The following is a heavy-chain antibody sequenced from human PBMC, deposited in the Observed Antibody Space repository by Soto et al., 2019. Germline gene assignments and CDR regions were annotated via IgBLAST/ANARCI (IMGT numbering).Heavy chain of an antibody. V-gene: IGHV3-74*01. CDR1: GFTFSSQW. J-gene: IGHJ4*02. D-gene: IGHD5-18*01. CDR2: NNNDGTST. CDR3: ASWRGGYTYGLDH. Sequence: EVQLVESGGGLVQPGGSLRLSCAASGFTFSSQWLHWVRQAPGKGLVWISRNNNDGTSTNYADSVKGRFTVSRDNAKKTMSLQMNSLRAEDTAVYYCASWRGGYTYGLDHWGQGTPVTVSS.